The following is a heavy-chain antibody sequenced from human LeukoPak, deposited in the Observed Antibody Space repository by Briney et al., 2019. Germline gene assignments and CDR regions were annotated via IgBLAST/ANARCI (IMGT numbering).Heavy chain of an antibody. D-gene: IGHD2-2*01. CDR2: ISGSGGST. V-gene: IGHV3-23*01. Sequence: QAGGSLRLSCAASGFTFSSYAMSWVRQAPGKGLEWVSAISGSGGSTYYADSVKGRFTISSDNSKNTLFLQMNSLRAEDTAVYYCAKVPNVLPNGWFDPWGQGTLVTVSS. CDR1: GFTFSSYA. CDR3: AKVPNVLPNGWFDP. J-gene: IGHJ5*02.